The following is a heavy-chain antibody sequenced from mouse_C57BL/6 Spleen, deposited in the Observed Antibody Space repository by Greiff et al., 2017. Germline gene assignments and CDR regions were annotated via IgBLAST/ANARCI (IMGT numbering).Heavy chain of an antibody. V-gene: IGHV2-9-1*01. Sequence: VQGVESGPGLVAPSQSLSITCTVSGFSLTSYAISWVRQPPGKGLEWLGVIWTGGGTNYNSALKSRLSISKDNSKSQVFLKMNSLQTDDTARYYCARVGSSYGSYAMDYWGQGTSVTVSS. CDR2: IWTGGGT. CDR3: ARVGSSYGSYAMDY. CDR1: GFSLTSYA. D-gene: IGHD1-1*01. J-gene: IGHJ4*01.